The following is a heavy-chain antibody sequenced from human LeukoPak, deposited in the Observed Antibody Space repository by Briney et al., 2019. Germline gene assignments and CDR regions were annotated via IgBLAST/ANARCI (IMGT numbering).Heavy chain of an antibody. J-gene: IGHJ1*01. CDR1: GVSISSYY. CDR2: IYYSGST. V-gene: IGHV4-59*01. CDR3: ARVGYYYDSSGYQKYFQH. D-gene: IGHD3-22*01. Sequence: SETLSLTCTVSGVSISSYYWSWIRQPPGKGLEWIGYIYYSGSTNYNPSLKSRVTISVDTSKNQFSLKLSSVTAADTAVYYCARVGYYYDSSGYQKYFQHWGQGTLVTVSS.